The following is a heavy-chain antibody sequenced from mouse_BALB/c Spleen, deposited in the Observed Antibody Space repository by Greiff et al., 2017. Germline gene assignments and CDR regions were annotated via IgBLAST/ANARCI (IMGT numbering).Heavy chain of an antibody. Sequence: EVHLVESGGGLVQPGGSRKLSCAASGFTFSSFGMHWVRQAPEKGLEWVAYISSGSSTIYYADTVKGRFTISRDNPKNTLFLQMTSLRSEDTAMYYCAREGGLRAMDYWGQGTSVTVSS. V-gene: IGHV5-17*02. J-gene: IGHJ4*01. CDR3: AREGGLRAMDY. CDR2: ISSGSSTI. CDR1: GFTFSSFG.